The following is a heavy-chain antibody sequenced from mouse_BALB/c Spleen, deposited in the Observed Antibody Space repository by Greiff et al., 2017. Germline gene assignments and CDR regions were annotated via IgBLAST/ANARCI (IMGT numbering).Heavy chain of an antibody. CDR1: GFTFSSYA. J-gene: IGHJ4*01. CDR3: ARDGNYAMDY. CDR2: ISSGGSYT. Sequence: DVKVEESGGGLVKPGGSLKLSCAASGFTFSSYAMSWVRQSPEKRLEWVAEISSGGSYTYYPDTVTGRFTISRDNAKNTLYLEMSSLRSEDTAMYYCARDGNYAMDYWGQGTSGTVAA. D-gene: IGHD1-1*02. V-gene: IGHV5-9-4*01.